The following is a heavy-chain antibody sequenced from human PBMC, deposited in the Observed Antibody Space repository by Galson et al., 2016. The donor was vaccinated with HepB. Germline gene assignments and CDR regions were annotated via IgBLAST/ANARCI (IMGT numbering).Heavy chain of an antibody. J-gene: IGHJ4*02. CDR1: GFTFNNYG. D-gene: IGHD2-21*01. CDR3: ARDSAGISSINTCFDW. V-gene: IGHV3-23*01. CDR2: VVGSGGST. Sequence: SLRLSCAASGFTFNNYGMNWVRQAPGKGLEWVSGVVGSGGSTYYADFVKGRFSISRDNFKNTLSLEMINPRADDTAVYYCARDSAGISSINTCFDWWGQGTLVTASS.